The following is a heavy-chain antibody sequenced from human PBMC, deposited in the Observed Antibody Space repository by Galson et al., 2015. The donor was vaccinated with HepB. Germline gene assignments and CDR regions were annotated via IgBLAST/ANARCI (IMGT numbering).Heavy chain of an antibody. CDR3: ASGYCSSTSCYGYYAMDV. D-gene: IGHD2-2*03. Sequence: SVKVSCKASAYTFTSYYIHWVRQAPGQGLEWMGIINPSGGGTSYSQKFQGRVTMTRDTSTSTVYMELSSLRSEDTAVYYCASGYCSSTSCYGYYAMDVWGQGTTVTVSS. V-gene: IGHV1-46*01. CDR1: AYTFTSYY. J-gene: IGHJ6*02. CDR2: INPSGGGT.